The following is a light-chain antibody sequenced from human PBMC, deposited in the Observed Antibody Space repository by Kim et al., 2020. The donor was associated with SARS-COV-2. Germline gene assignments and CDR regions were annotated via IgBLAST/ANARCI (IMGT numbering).Light chain of an antibody. Sequence: GQSITISGTANSGDIGGYNYVSWYQQHPGEAPRLVIYDVSKRPSGVSNRFSGSKSGNTASLTISGLQPEDEAHYYCSSYASTATFVFGTGTKVTVL. J-gene: IGLJ1*01. CDR1: SGDIGGYNY. V-gene: IGLV2-14*03. CDR3: SSYASTATFV. CDR2: DVS.